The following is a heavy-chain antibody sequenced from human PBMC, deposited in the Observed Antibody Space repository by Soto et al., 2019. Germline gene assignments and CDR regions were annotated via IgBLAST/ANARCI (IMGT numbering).Heavy chain of an antibody. CDR3: ASSSGWYYFDY. V-gene: IGHV4-59*11. D-gene: IGHD6-19*01. CDR2: VYYSGST. J-gene: IGHJ4*02. Sequence: QVQLQESGPGLVKPSETLSLTCTVSGGSISSHYWSWIRQPPGKGLEWIASVYYSGSTNYNPSLKSRVTISMGTSKNQFSLKMSSVTAADTAVYYCASSSGWYYFDYWGQGTLVIVSS. CDR1: GGSISSHY.